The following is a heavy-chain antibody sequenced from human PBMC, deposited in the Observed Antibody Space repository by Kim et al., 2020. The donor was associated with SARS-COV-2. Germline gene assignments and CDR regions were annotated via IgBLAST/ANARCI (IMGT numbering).Heavy chain of an antibody. J-gene: IGHJ6*02. D-gene: IGHD6-13*01. V-gene: IGHV5-51*01. CDR3: ARSGYSSSLYYYYGMDV. CDR1: GYSFTSYW. CDR2: IYPGDSDT. Sequence: GESLKISCKGSGYSFTSYWIGWVRQMPGKGLEWMGIIYPGDSDTRYSPSFQGQVTISADKSISTAYLQWSSLKASDTAMYYCARSGYSSSLYYYYGMDVWGQGTTVTVSS.